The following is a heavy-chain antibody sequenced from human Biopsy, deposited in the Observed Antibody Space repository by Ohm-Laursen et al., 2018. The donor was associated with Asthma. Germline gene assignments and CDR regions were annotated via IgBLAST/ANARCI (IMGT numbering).Heavy chain of an antibody. Sequence: SETLSLTCNVSRGSMNKFYWSWIRQSPRKGLEWIGYIDSSGSTGYTPSLRGRVTISADTSKNQFSLTLSSVTAADTAVYYCARGLRYFAYFDPWGQGTLVTVSS. J-gene: IGHJ4*02. CDR1: RGSMNKFY. V-gene: IGHV4-59*01. CDR2: IDSSGST. D-gene: IGHD3-9*01. CDR3: ARGLRYFAYFDP.